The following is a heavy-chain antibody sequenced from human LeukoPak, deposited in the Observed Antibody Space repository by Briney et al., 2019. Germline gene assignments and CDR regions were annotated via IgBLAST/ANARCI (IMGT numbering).Heavy chain of an antibody. CDR1: GGSISSHY. CDR2: IYYSGST. V-gene: IGHV4-59*11. J-gene: IGHJ4*02. D-gene: IGHD5-18*01. CDR3: GKTTVGYSSGQKPAWPVDY. Sequence: SETLSLTCTVSGGSISSHYWSWIRQPPGKGLEWIGYIYYSGSTNYNPSLKSRVTISVDTSKNQFSLKLSSVTAADTAVYYCGKTTVGYSSGQKPAWPVDYWGQGTLVTVSS.